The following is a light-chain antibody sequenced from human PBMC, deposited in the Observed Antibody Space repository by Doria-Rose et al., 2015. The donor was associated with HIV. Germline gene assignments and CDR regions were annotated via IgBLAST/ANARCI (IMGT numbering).Light chain of an antibody. J-gene: IGKJ1*01. CDR3: HQYGTSWT. Sequence: TQPPGTLSLSPGERATLSCRASQSFSSTYLAWYQQKPGQAPSLLIYDGSTRATVIPDRFSASGSGTDFTLTINRLEPEDFALYYCHQYGTSWTFGQGTKVEI. CDR2: DGS. V-gene: IGKV3-20*01. CDR1: QSFSSTY.